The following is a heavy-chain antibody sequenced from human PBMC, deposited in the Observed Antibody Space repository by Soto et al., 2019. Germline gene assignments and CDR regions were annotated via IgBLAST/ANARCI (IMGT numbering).Heavy chain of an antibody. Sequence: GASLRVSCKASGYTFTSYDINWVRQATGQGLEWMGWMNPNSGNTGYAQKFQGRVTMTRNTSISTAYMELSSLRSEDTAVYYCARAYSSSWYFALYNWFDPWGQGTLVTVSS. D-gene: IGHD6-13*01. V-gene: IGHV1-8*01. CDR3: ARAYSSSWYFALYNWFDP. CDR2: MNPNSGNT. J-gene: IGHJ5*02. CDR1: GYTFTSYD.